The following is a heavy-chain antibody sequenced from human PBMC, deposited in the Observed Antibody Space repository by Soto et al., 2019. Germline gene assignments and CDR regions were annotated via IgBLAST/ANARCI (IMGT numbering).Heavy chain of an antibody. D-gene: IGHD3-10*01. Sequence: GGSLRLSCAASGFTFSDYNMNWVRQAPGKGLEWVSYISGSSKTIYAADSVKGRFTISRDNAKNSLSLQMNSLGDEDTAVYYCARSAPGSGPTGIFDYWGQGTLVTVSS. V-gene: IGHV3-48*02. CDR3: ARSAPGSGPTGIFDY. CDR2: ISGSSKTI. J-gene: IGHJ4*02. CDR1: GFTFSDYN.